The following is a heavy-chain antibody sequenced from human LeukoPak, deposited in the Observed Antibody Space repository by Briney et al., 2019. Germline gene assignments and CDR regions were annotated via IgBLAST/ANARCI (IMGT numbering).Heavy chain of an antibody. CDR2: IYYSGST. CDR3: ARRVSAASNWFDP. J-gene: IGHJ5*02. D-gene: IGHD2-2*01. Sequence: SETLSLTCAVYGGSFSGYYWSWIRQPPGRGLEWIGYIYYSGSTNYNPSLKSRVTISVDTSKNQFSLKLSSVTAADTAVYYCARRVSAASNWFDPWGQGTLVTVSS. V-gene: IGHV4-59*01. CDR1: GGSFSGYY.